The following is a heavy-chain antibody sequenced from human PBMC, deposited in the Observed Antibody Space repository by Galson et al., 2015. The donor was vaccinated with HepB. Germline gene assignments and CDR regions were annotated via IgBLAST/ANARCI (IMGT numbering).Heavy chain of an antibody. J-gene: IGHJ4*02. CDR1: GYTFTSYA. Sequence: SVKVSCKAPGYTFTSYAMNWVRQAPGQGLEWMGWINTNTGNPTYAQGFTGRFVFSLDTSVSTAYLQISSLKAEDTAVYYCARDTQWELLRGSSGLDYWGQGTLVTVSS. V-gene: IGHV7-4-1*02. CDR3: ARDTQWELLRGSSGLDY. D-gene: IGHD1-26*01. CDR2: INTNTGNP.